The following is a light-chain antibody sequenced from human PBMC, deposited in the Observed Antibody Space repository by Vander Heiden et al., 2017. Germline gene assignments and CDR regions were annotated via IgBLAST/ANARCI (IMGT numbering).Light chain of an antibody. Sequence: QSALTRPASVSGSPGQSITISCTGSSSDVGGYNFVSWYQQYPGKAPTLMIFDVSARPSGVSDRFSGSKSGNTASLTISGLRTDDEADYYCSSYTSSSTVVFGGGTRLTVL. J-gene: IGLJ2*01. CDR2: DVS. CDR3: SSYTSSSTVV. CDR1: SSDVGGYNF. V-gene: IGLV2-14*03.